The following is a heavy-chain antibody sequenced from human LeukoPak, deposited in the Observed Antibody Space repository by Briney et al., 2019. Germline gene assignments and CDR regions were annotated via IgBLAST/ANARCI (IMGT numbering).Heavy chain of an antibody. CDR1: GGSISSGSYY. Sequence: SETLSLTCTVSGGSISSGSYYWSWIRQPAGKGLEWIGSIYYSGSTYYNPSLKSRVTISVDTSKNQFSLKLSSVTAADTAVYYCARNPSSSWYENWFDPWGQGTLVTVSS. CDR2: IYYSGST. J-gene: IGHJ5*02. CDR3: ARNPSSSWYENWFDP. D-gene: IGHD6-13*01. V-gene: IGHV4-39*07.